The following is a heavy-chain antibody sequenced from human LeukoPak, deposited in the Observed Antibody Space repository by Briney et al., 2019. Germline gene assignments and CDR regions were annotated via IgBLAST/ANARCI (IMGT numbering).Heavy chain of an antibody. D-gene: IGHD3-3*01. CDR2: ISSNGGST. Sequence: PGGSLRLSCAASGFTFSSYAMHWVRQAPGKGLEYVSAISSNGGSTYYANSVKGRFTISRDNSKNTLYLQMNSLRAEDTAVYYCARVGGSKYYDFWSGRSQYYYYYYMDVWGKGTTVTVSS. CDR3: ARVGGSKYYDFWSGRSQYYYYYYMDV. J-gene: IGHJ6*03. V-gene: IGHV3-64*01. CDR1: GFTFSSYA.